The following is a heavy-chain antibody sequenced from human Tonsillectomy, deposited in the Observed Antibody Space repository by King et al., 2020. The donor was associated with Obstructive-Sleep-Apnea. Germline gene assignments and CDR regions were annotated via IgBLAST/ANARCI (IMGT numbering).Heavy chain of an antibody. V-gene: IGHV4-39*07. CDR1: GGSISSSSYY. CDR3: ANLGYSYGDYYFDY. D-gene: IGHD5-18*01. CDR2: IYYSGST. J-gene: IGHJ4*02. Sequence: PLPESGPGLVKPSETLSLTCTVSGGSISSSSYYWGWIRQPPGKGLEWIGSIYYSGSTYYNPSLKSRVTISVDTSKNQFSLKLSSVTAADTAVYYCANLGYSYGDYYFDYWGQGTLVTVSS.